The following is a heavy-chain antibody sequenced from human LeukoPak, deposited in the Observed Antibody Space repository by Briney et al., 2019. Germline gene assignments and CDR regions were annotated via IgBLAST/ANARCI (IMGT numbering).Heavy chain of an antibody. J-gene: IGHJ6*02. Sequence: PSETLSLTCTVSGGSIGNYYWNWIRQPAGKGLEWIGRIHTSGSTNYNPSLKSRVTISVDTSKNQFSLKLSSVTAADTAVYYCARVAVNPYYYGMDVWGQGATVTVSS. CDR1: GGSIGNYY. D-gene: IGHD6-19*01. CDR2: IHTSGST. V-gene: IGHV4-4*07. CDR3: ARVAVNPYYYGMDV.